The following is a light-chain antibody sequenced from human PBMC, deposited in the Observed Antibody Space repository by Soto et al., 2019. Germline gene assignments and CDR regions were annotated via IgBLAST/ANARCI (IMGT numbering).Light chain of an antibody. V-gene: IGLV2-14*01. J-gene: IGLJ2*01. Sequence: QSALTQPASVSGSPGQSVTISCTGTSSDVGGYNYVSWYQQHPGKAPKLMIYDVSNRPSGVSNRFSGSKSGNTASLTISGLQAEDEADYYCSSYTSSSTGFGGRTKLTVL. CDR1: SSDVGGYNY. CDR2: DVS. CDR3: SSYTSSSTG.